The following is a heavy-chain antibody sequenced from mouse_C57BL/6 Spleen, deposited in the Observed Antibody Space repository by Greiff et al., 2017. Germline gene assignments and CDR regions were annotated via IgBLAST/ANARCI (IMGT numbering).Heavy chain of an antibody. CDR3: ARGKLRDD. D-gene: IGHD4-1*01. CDR2: INPNNGGT. J-gene: IGHJ2*01. V-gene: IGHV1-18*01. Sequence: VQLKESGPELVKPGASVKIPCRAPGYTFTDYNMDWVKQSHGKRLEWIGDINPNNGGTIYNQKFKGKVTLTVDKSSSTDYMELRSLTSEDTAVYDGARGKLRDDWGQGTTLTVSS. CDR1: GYTFTDYN.